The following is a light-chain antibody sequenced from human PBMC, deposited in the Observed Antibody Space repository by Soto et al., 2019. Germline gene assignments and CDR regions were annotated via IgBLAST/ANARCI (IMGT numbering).Light chain of an antibody. Sequence: QSALTQPPSASGSPGQSVTISCTGTSSDVGVYNYVSWYQQHPGKAPKLMIYAVSKRPSGVPDRFSGSKSGTTASLTVSGLQAEDEADYYCSSFAGNNNLVFGGGTKLTVL. V-gene: IGLV2-8*01. CDR2: AVS. J-gene: IGLJ2*01. CDR3: SSFAGNNNLV. CDR1: SSDVGVYNY.